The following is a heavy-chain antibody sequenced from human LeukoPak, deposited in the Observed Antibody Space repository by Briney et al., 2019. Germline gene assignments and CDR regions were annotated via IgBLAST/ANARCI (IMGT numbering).Heavy chain of an antibody. D-gene: IGHD5-12*01. Sequence: ASVKVSCKASGYTFTGYYMHWVRQAPGQGLEWMGRINPNSGGTNYAQKFQGRVTMTRDTFISTAYMELSRLRSDDTAVYYCARLQGYSGYDWVFDYWGQGTLVTVSS. CDR2: INPNSGGT. J-gene: IGHJ4*02. CDR3: ARLQGYSGYDWVFDY. CDR1: GYTFTGYY. V-gene: IGHV1-2*06.